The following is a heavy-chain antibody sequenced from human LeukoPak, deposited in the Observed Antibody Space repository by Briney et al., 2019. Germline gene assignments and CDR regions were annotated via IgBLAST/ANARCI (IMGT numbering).Heavy chain of an antibody. D-gene: IGHD3-22*01. CDR2: IWYDGSNK. CDR3: ARDGGPYYYDSSGYYHY. J-gene: IGHJ4*02. V-gene: IGHV3-33*01. CDR1: GFTFSSYG. Sequence: GGSLRLSCAASGFTFSSYGMHWVRQAPGKGLEWVAVIWYDGSNKYYADSVKGRFTISRDNSKNTLYLQMNSLRAEDTAVYYCARDGGPYYYDSSGYYHYWGQGTLVTVSS.